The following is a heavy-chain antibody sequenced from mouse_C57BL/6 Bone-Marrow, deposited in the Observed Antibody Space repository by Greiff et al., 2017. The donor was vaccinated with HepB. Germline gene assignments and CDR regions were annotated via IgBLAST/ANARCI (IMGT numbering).Heavy chain of an antibody. CDR2: IYPGDGDT. D-gene: IGHD1-1*01. V-gene: IGHV1-82*01. CDR1: GYAFSSSW. CDR3: ARYYYGSSPWYFDV. J-gene: IGHJ1*03. Sequence: VQLQQSGPELVKPGASVKISCKASGYAFSSSWMNWVKQRPGKGLEWIGRIYPGDGDTNYNGKFKGNATLTADKSSSTAYMQLSSLTSEDSAVYFCARYYYGSSPWYFDVWGTGTTVTVSS.